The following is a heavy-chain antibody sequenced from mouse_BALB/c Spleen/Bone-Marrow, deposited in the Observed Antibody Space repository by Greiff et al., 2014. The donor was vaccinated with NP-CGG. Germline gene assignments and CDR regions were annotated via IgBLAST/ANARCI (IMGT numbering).Heavy chain of an antibody. CDR3: APLTGSMDY. CDR1: GFTFRTYT. CDR2: ISNAGGVT. V-gene: IGHV5-12-2*01. Sequence: EVKVVESGGGLVQPGGSLKLSCAASGFTFRTYTMSWVRQTPEKRLEWVAYISNAGGVTYYQDTAKGRFIISRDNAKNTLYLQMSGLKSEDTAMYYCAPLTGSMDYWGQGTSVTVSS. J-gene: IGHJ4*01.